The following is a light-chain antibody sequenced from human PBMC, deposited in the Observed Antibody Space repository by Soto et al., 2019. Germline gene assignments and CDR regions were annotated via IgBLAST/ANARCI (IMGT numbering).Light chain of an antibody. V-gene: IGLV2-23*01. J-gene: IGLJ1*01. CDR1: SSDVGSSDL. CDR3: CSFARRSTSYV. Sequence: QSALTQPASVSGSPGQSITISCTGTSSDVGSSDLVSWYQQHPGKAPKLIIFEGTRRPSGVSGRFSGSMSGNTASLTISGLQAEDEADYYCCSFARRSTSYVFGTGTQLTVL. CDR2: EGT.